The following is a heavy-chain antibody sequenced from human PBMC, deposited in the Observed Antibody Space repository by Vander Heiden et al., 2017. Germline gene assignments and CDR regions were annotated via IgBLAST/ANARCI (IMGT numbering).Heavy chain of an antibody. CDR3: VRREIGTMRDS. CDR1: GGSVTSSSYS. V-gene: IGHV4-39*01. Sequence: QLQLQESGPGLVKPSETLTLTCIDSGGSVTSSSYSWGWIRLPPEEGLEWIGTSYYGGTTYAHPSLKSRVTVSVDASKNQFSLNLSSVTAADTAVYYCVRREIGTMRDSCGQGILVTVSS. D-gene: IGHD1-1*01. CDR2: SYYGGTT. J-gene: IGHJ4*02.